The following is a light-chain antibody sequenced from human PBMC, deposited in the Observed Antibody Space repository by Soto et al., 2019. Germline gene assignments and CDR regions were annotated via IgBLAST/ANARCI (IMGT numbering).Light chain of an antibody. CDR2: KAS. J-gene: IGKJ1*01. V-gene: IGKV1-5*03. Sequence: DIQMTQSPSILSASVGERVTITCRANESVNIWLAWYQQKPGQAPKLLIQKASTLQSGVPSRFGGGGSGTEFTLTISNLQPEDFATYYCQQYHRSSRTFSQGTKVDIK. CDR1: ESVNIW. CDR3: QQYHRSSRT.